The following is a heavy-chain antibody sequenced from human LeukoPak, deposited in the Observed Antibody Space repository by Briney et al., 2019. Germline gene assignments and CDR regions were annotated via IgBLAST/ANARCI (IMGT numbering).Heavy chain of an antibody. CDR3: ARDHYFDISGYLDY. V-gene: IGHV3-30-3*01. Sequence: GGSLRLSCEGSGFTFSINAMHWVRQAPGKGLEWLAVISYDGTKQYFADSVKGRLTISRDNVKNSLYLEMNSLRVEDSAVYYCARDHYFDISGYLDYWGQGTPVTVSS. D-gene: IGHD3-22*01. CDR1: GFTFSINA. CDR2: ISYDGTKQ. J-gene: IGHJ4*02.